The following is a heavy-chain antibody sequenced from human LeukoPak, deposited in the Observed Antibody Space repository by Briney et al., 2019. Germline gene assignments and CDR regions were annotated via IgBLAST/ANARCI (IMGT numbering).Heavy chain of an antibody. CDR2: VYYGGSI. J-gene: IGHJ4*02. V-gene: IGHV4-39*02. CDR3: AREESADPRRVL. Sequence: SETLSLTCTVSGASISNSNYYWGCFRQPPGKGLEWIGSVYYGGSIYYHPSLKSRVTVSVDTSKNQFSLNVNSVTAADTAVYYCAREESADPRRVLWGQGTPVTVSS. CDR1: GASISNSNYY.